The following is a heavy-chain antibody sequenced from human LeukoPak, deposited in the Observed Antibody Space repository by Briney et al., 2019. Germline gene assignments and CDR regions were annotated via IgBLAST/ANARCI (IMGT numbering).Heavy chain of an antibody. V-gene: IGHV3-23*01. CDR3: ARVVHLAFGYFDY. D-gene: IGHD3-10*01. CDR1: GFTFSSYA. J-gene: IGHJ4*02. Sequence: GGSLRLSCEASGFTFSSYAMSWVRQAPGKGLAWVSVISSSADSTYYADSVKGRFTISRDNSKNTLYLQMNSLRAEDTAVYYCARVVHLAFGYFDYWGQGTLVTVSS. CDR2: ISSSADST.